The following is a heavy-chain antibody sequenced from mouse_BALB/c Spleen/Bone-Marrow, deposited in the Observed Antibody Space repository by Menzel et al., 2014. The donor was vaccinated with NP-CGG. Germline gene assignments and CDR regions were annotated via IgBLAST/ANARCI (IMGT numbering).Heavy chain of an antibody. D-gene: IGHD4-1*01. CDR2: IDPANGNT. CDR1: GFNIKDTY. Sequence: VQLKQSGAELVKPGASVKLSCTASGFNIKDTYMHWVKQRPEQGLEWIGRIDPANGNTKYDPKFQGKATITADTSSNTAYLQLSSLTSEDTDVYYCARWEYYAMDYWGQGTSVTDSS. J-gene: IGHJ4*01. CDR3: ARWEYYAMDY. V-gene: IGHV14-3*02.